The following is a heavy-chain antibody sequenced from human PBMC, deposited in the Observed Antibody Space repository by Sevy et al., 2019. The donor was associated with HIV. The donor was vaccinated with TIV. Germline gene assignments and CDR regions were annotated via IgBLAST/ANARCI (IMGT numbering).Heavy chain of an antibody. CDR2: IWYDGSNK. V-gene: IGHV3-33*01. CDR3: AREGIAVAGIGYYFDY. CDR1: GFTFSSYG. D-gene: IGHD6-19*01. Sequence: GGSLRLSCAASGFTFSSYGMRWVRQAPGKGLEWVAIIWYDGSNKKYADSVKGRFSISGDNSKNTLYLQMNSLRAEDTAVYYCAREGIAVAGIGYYFDYWGQGTLVTVSS. J-gene: IGHJ4*02.